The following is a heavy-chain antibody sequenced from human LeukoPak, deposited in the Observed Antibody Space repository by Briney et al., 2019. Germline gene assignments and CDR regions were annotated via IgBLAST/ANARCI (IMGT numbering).Heavy chain of an antibody. CDR3: AGYSSGWSSGGGY. J-gene: IGHJ4*02. Sequence: SETLSLTCTVSGDSITSLTYYWGWIRQPPGKGLEWIASIYYSGTTYYRPSLKSRVTISVNRSDNQSSLRLSSVTAADTAVYFCAGYSSGWSSGGGYWGQGTLVTVSS. CDR2: IYYSGTT. V-gene: IGHV4-39*01. D-gene: IGHD6-19*01. CDR1: GDSITSLTYY.